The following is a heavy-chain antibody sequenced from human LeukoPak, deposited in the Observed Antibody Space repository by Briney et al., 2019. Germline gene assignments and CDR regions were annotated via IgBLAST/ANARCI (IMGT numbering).Heavy chain of an antibody. CDR1: RFTSSGYA. V-gene: IGHV3-23*01. CDR3: AKEFGTRVRGVIDQFDY. CDR2: ISGICGST. J-gene: IGHJ4*02. D-gene: IGHD3-10*01. Sequence: GGSLRLSCAASRFTSSGYAMSCGREAPGKGLEWVSAISGICGSTYYADSEKGRFTNSRDNSKNTLYLQMNGLRADDTAVYYCAKEFGTRVRGVIDQFDYWGQGTLVTVSS.